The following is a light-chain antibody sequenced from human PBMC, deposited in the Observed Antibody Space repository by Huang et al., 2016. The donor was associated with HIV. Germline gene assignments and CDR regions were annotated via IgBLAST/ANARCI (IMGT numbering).Light chain of an antibody. CDR1: QTISTF. J-gene: IGKJ4*01. Sequence: DIQMTQSPSSLSASVGDRISFTCRASQTISTFLNWYQQKPGKAPKLLIYAASNLQSGVSSRFSGTGSGTLFTLTVTGLLPDDFATYFCQQTSSVPLTFGGGTKVEMK. CDR3: QQTSSVPLT. V-gene: IGKV1-39*01. CDR2: AAS.